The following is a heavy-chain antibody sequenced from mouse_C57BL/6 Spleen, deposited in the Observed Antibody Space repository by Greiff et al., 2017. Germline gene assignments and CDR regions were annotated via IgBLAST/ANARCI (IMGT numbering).Heavy chain of an antibody. CDR1: GFTFSSYA. Sequence: EVQRVESGGGLVKPGGSLKLSCAASGFTFSSYAMSWVRQTPGKRLEWVATISDGGSYTYYPDNLKGRFTISRDNATNNLYLQMSHLKSEDTAMYYCARDRYSNYGDYAMDYWGQGTSVTVSS. CDR3: ARDRYSNYGDYAMDY. CDR2: ISDGGSYT. V-gene: IGHV5-4*01. J-gene: IGHJ4*01. D-gene: IGHD2-5*01.